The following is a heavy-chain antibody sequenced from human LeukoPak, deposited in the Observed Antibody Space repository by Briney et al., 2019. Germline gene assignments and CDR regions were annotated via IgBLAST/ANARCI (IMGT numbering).Heavy chain of an antibody. CDR1: GGSIGSGTHS. CDR2: IYHTGST. V-gene: IGHV4-30-2*01. D-gene: IGHD2-15*01. CDR3: AGTLTCSGGTCYSANWFDP. Sequence: KSSETLSLTCAVSGGSIGSGTHSWGWIRQPPGKGLEWIGYIYHTGSTYYNPSLKSRVTISLDRSKDQFSLNLSSVTAADTAVYYCAGTLTCSGGTCYSANWFDPWGQGTLVTVSS. J-gene: IGHJ5*02.